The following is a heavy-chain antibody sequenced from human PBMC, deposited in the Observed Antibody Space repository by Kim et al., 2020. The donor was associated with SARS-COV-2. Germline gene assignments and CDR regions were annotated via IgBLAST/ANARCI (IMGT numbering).Heavy chain of an antibody. D-gene: IGHD2-15*01. CDR3: ARDGFRHSSDYGMDV. Sequence: DSVKGRFTISRDNAKNSLYLQMNSLRDEDTAVYYCARDGFRHSSDYGMDVWGQGTTVTVSS. J-gene: IGHJ6*02. V-gene: IGHV3-48*02.